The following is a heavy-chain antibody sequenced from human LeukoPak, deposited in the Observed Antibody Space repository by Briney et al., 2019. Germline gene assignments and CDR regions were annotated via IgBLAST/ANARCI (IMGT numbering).Heavy chain of an antibody. CDR2: IIPILGIA. J-gene: IGHJ6*03. Sequence: SVKVSCKASGGTFSSYTISWVRQAPGQGLEWMGRIIPILGIANYAQKFQGRVTITADKSTSTAYMELSSLRSEDTAVYYCARDGYCSVGSCLTSPYYYYYMEVWGKGTTVTVSS. D-gene: IGHD2-15*01. CDR1: GGTFSSYT. V-gene: IGHV1-69*04. CDR3: ARDGYCSVGSCLTSPYYYYYMEV.